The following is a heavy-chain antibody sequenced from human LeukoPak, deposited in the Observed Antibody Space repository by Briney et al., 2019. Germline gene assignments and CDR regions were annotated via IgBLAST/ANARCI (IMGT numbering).Heavy chain of an antibody. CDR3: AREGSSGWNPAYYYYYMDV. Sequence: PSETLSLTCTVSGGSISSYYWSWIRQPPGKGLEWIGYIYYSGSTNYNPSLKSRVTISVDTSKNQFSLKLSSVTAADTAVYYCAREGSSGWNPAYYYYYMDVWGKGTTVTVSS. J-gene: IGHJ6*03. CDR1: GGSISSYY. V-gene: IGHV4-59*12. CDR2: IYYSGST. D-gene: IGHD6-19*01.